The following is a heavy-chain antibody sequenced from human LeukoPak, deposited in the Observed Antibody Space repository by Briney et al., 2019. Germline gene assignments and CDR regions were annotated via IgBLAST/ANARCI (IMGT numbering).Heavy chain of an antibody. Sequence: ASVKVSCKASGYTFTGYYMHWVRQAPGQGLKWMGWINPNSGGTNYAQKFQGRVTMTRDTSISTAYMELSRLRSDDTAVYYCAREFDILTGYSSWGQGTLVTVSS. J-gene: IGHJ5*02. V-gene: IGHV1-2*02. CDR1: GYTFTGYY. D-gene: IGHD3-9*01. CDR2: INPNSGGT. CDR3: AREFDILTGYSS.